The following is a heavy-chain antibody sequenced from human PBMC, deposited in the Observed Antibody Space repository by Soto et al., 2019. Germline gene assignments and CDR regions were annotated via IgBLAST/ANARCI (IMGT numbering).Heavy chain of an antibody. J-gene: IGHJ4*02. CDR3: ARGDLAPYVLAGIDY. Sequence: ASVKVSFKASGYTFTNSGINWVRQAPGQGLEWMGWISTDNGNTNYAQHLQGRVSMTTDTSTSTAYMDLRSLRSDDTAGYYCARGDLAPYVLAGIDYWGQGTLVTVS. CDR1: GYTFTNSG. CDR2: ISTDNGNT. D-gene: IGHD3-16*01. V-gene: IGHV1-18*01.